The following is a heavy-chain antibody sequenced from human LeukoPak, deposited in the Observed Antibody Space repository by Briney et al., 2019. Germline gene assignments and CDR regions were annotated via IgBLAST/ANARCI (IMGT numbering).Heavy chain of an antibody. CDR2: IHSGGGT. V-gene: IGHV3-53*01. CDR1: GFTVSSNY. D-gene: IGHD2-2*01. Sequence: GGSLRLSCEASGFTVSSNYMIWVRQAPGKGLEWVSVIHSGGGTYYADSVKGRFTISRDNSKNTLYLQMNSLRAEDTAVYYCASAPYTSYLYRDSWGQGTLVTVSS. J-gene: IGHJ4*02. CDR3: ASAPYTSYLYRDS.